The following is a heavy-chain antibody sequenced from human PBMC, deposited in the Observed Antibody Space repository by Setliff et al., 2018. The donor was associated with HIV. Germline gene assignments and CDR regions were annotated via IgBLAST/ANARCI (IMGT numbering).Heavy chain of an antibody. CDR2: MSAYSGDT. J-gene: IGHJ3*02. D-gene: IGHD3-22*01. Sequence: ASVKVSCKASGYTFTAYGITWVRQAPGQGLEWMGWMSAYSGDTKYAQKIQGRVNMTGDTSTDTAYVELRSLRFDDTALYYCVRGYYYDKTGYGTFDIWGQGTVVTVSS. CDR1: GYTFTAYG. V-gene: IGHV1-18*04. CDR3: VRGYYYDKTGYGTFDI.